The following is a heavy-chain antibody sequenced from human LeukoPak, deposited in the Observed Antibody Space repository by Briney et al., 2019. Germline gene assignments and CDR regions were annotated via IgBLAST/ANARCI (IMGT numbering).Heavy chain of an antibody. Sequence: GGSLRLSCAASGFTFSNAWMSWVRQAPGKGLEWVGRIKSKTDGGTTDYAAPVKGRFTISRDDSKNTLYLQMNSLKTEDTAVYYRTTDPGYSYGPDFDYWGQGTLVTVSS. CDR1: GFTFSNAW. J-gene: IGHJ4*02. CDR2: IKSKTDGGTT. V-gene: IGHV3-15*01. D-gene: IGHD5-18*01. CDR3: TTDPGYSYGPDFDY.